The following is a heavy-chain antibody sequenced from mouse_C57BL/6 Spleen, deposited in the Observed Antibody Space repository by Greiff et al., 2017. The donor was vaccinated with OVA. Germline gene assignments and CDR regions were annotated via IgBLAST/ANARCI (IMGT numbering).Heavy chain of an antibody. V-gene: IGHV1-42*01. D-gene: IGHD4-1*01. CDR2: INPSTGGT. J-gene: IGHJ2*01. Sequence: VQLQQSGPELVKPGASVKISCKASGYSFTGYYMNWVKQSPEKSLEWIGEINPSTGGTTYNQKFKAKATLTVDKSSSTAYMQLKSLTSEDSAVYYCARTGPFDYWGQGTTLTVSS. CDR3: ARTGPFDY. CDR1: GYSFTGYY.